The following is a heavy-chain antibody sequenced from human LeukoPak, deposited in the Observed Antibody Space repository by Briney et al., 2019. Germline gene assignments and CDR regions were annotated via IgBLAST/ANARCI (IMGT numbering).Heavy chain of an antibody. D-gene: IGHD5-12*01. CDR2: ISGSGGST. V-gene: IGHV3-23*01. J-gene: IGHJ6*03. CDR1: GFTFSSYA. CDR3: AKEASGYVGYYMDV. Sequence: GGSLRLSCAASGFTFSSYAMSWVRQAPGKGLEWVSAISGSGGSTYYAGSVKGRFPISRDNSKNTLYLQMNSLRAEDTAVYYCAKEASGYVGYYMDVWGKGTTVTVSS.